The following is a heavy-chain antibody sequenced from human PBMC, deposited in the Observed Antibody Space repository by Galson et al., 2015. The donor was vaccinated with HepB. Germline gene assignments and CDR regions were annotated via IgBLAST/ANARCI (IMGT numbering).Heavy chain of an antibody. D-gene: IGHD2-2*01. Sequence: SLRLSCAASGFTFSRYGMHWVRQAPGKGLEWVAVISYDGSNKYYADSVKGRFTISRDNSKNTLYLQMNSLRAEDTAVYYCAKDGSVVPAAISWFDPWGQGTLVTVSS. CDR2: ISYDGSNK. V-gene: IGHV3-30*18. CDR3: AKDGSVVPAAISWFDP. J-gene: IGHJ5*02. CDR1: GFTFSRYG.